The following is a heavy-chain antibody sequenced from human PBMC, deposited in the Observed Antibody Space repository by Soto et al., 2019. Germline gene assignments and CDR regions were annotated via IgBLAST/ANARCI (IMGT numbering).Heavy chain of an antibody. CDR1: GYTFTTYD. CDR3: ARGRGGTWDY. V-gene: IGHV1-8*01. J-gene: IGHJ4*02. Sequence: QVQLVQSGAEVKKPGASVKVSCKASGYTFTTYDINWVRQATGQGLEWMGWMNPDSGSTGYAQNFQGRVTMTRYTSISTAYMELSSMRSDDTAVYYCARGRGGTWDYWGQGTLVTVSS. D-gene: IGHD2-15*01. CDR2: MNPDSGST.